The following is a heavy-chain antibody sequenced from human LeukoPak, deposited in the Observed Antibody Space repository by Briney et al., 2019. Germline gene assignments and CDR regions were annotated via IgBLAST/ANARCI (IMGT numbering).Heavy chain of an antibody. Sequence: GGSLRLSCAASGFTFSSYSMNWVRQAPGKGLEWVSSISSSSSYIYYADSVKGRFTISRDNAKNSLYLQMNSLRAGDTAVYYCARDKVATIDYWGQGTLVTVSS. CDR2: ISSSSSYI. J-gene: IGHJ4*02. CDR3: ARDKVATIDY. CDR1: GFTFSSYS. V-gene: IGHV3-21*01. D-gene: IGHD5-24*01.